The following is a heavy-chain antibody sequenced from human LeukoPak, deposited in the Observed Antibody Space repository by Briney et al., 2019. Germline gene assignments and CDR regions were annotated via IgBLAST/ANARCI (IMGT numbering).Heavy chain of an antibody. V-gene: IGHV3-23*01. D-gene: IGHD3-22*01. CDR2: ISGSGGST. Sequence: PGRSLRLSCAASGFTFSSYAMSWVRQAPGKGLEWVSGISGSGGSTYYADSVKGRFTISRDNSKNTLYLQMNSLRAEDTAVYYCAKDHDSSEVPHDFDYWGQGTLVTVSS. CDR1: GFTFSSYA. J-gene: IGHJ4*02. CDR3: AKDHDSSEVPHDFDY.